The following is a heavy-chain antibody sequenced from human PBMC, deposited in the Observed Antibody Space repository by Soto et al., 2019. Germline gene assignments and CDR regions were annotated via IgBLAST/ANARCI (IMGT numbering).Heavy chain of an antibody. V-gene: IGHV1-69*12. CDR2: IIPIFGTA. CDR3: ARLYCSGGSCYPNFDY. Sequence: QAQLVQSGAEVKKPGSSVKVSCKASGGTFSSYAISWVRQAPGQGLEWMGGIIPIFGTANYAQKFQGRVTITADESTSTAYMELSSLRSEDTAVYYCARLYCSGGSCYPNFDYWGQGTLVTVSS. J-gene: IGHJ4*02. CDR1: GGTFSSYA. D-gene: IGHD2-15*01.